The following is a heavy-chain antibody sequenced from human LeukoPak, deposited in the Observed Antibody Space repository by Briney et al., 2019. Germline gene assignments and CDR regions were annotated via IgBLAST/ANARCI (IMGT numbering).Heavy chain of an antibody. J-gene: IGHJ4*01. CDR1: SGSIINYF. V-gene: IGHV4-59*01. CDR3: ARARYSDGFGCFDY. D-gene: IGHD5-18*01. Sequence: SETLSLTCTVSSGSIINYFWNWFRQSPGKGLEWIGYNSSSGRTNSNPSLKSRVTISVDMSKSQFSLKLRSVTAADTAVYYCARARYSDGFGCFDYWGQGALVIVSS. CDR2: NSSSGRT.